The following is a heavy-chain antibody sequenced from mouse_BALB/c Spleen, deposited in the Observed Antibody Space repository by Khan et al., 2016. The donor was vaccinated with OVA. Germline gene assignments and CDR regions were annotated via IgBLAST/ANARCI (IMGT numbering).Heavy chain of an antibody. CDR3: APVGSDYVSFAY. J-gene: IGHJ3*01. CDR2: VYPFNDDT. CDR1: GYTFTSYV. D-gene: IGHD2-13*01. V-gene: IGHV1S136*01. Sequence: VQLKESGPELVKPGASVKMSCKASGYTFTSYVMHWVKQKPGLGLEWIGYVYPFNDDTKYNEKFKGKATLTSDKSSNTAYMELSSLTSEDSAVYYCAPVGSDYVSFAYWGQGTLVTVSA.